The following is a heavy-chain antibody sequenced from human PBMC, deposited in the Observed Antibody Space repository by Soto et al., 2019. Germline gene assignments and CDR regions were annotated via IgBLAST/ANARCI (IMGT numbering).Heavy chain of an antibody. V-gene: IGHV4-39*01. CDR1: GGSISSSSYY. J-gene: IGHJ4*02. CDR2: IYYSGST. D-gene: IGHD2-15*01. Sequence: QLQLQESGPGLVKPSETLSLTCTVSGGSISSSSYYWGWIRQPPGKGLEWIGSIYYSGSTYYNPSLKSRVTISVDTSKNQFSLKLSSVTAADTAVYYCASLRDCSGGSCYWGPIYYFDYWGQGTLVTVSS. CDR3: ASLRDCSGGSCYWGPIYYFDY.